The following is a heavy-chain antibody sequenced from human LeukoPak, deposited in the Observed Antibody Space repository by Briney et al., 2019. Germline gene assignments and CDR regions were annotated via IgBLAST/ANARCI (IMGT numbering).Heavy chain of an antibody. D-gene: IGHD4-17*01. V-gene: IGHV1-18*01. CDR1: GYXFTXXX. Sequence: LRASVKVSCKASGYXFTXXXXXWVXXAPXQXXEWMGXISGYNGNTNHAQKFQGRVTMTTDTSTTTAYMELRSLRSDDTAVYYCARVHRGDYAKNCDYWGQGTLVTVSS. CDR3: ARVHRGDYAKNCDY. CDR2: ISGYNGNT. J-gene: IGHJ4*02.